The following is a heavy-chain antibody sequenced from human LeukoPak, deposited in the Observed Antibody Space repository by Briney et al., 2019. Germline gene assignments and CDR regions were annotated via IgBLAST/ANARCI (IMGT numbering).Heavy chain of an antibody. Sequence: GGSLRLSCAASGFTFSSYSMNWVRQAPGKGLEWVSSISSSSSYIYYADSVKGRFTISRDNAKNSLYLQMNSLRAEDTAVYYCARDEAPNNWFDPWGQGTLVTVSS. J-gene: IGHJ5*02. CDR2: ISSSSSYI. V-gene: IGHV3-21*01. CDR1: GFTFSSYS. CDR3: ARDEAPNNWFDP.